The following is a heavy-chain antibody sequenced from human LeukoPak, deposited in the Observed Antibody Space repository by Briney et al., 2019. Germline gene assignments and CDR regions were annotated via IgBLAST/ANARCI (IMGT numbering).Heavy chain of an antibody. CDR2: ISYDGSNK. D-gene: IGHD6-19*01. Sequence: GRSLRLSCAASGFTFSSYAMHWVRQAPGKGLEWVAVISYDGSNKYYADSVKGRFTISRDNSKNTLYLQMNSLRAEDTAVYYCAKVTWSSSGSDYWGQGTLVTVSS. V-gene: IGHV3-30*04. CDR3: AKVTWSSSGSDY. CDR1: GFTFSSYA. J-gene: IGHJ4*02.